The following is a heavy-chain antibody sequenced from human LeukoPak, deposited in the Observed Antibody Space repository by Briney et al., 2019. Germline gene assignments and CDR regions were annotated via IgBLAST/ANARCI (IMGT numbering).Heavy chain of an antibody. Sequence: PSETLSLTCAVYGGSFRGHYWCWICDPPGKGLEWIGEIKHSGSTNYTPYLKSRVTISVDTSKIQVSLKLSSVTAADTAVYYCARFDGWGGFDYWGQGTLVTVSS. D-gene: IGHD3-16*01. CDR3: ARFDGWGGFDY. J-gene: IGHJ4*02. CDR1: GGSFRGHY. V-gene: IGHV4-34*01. CDR2: IKHSGST.